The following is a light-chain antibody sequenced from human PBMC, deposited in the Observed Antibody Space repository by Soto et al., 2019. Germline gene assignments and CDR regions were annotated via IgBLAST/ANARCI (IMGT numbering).Light chain of an antibody. CDR1: QSISSC. CDR2: KAS. CDR3: QQYNSYPWT. J-gene: IGKJ1*01. V-gene: IGKV1-5*03. Sequence: DIQMTQSPSTLSASVGDRVTLTCRASQSISSCLAWYQQKPGKAPKLLIYKASSLESGVPSRFSGSGSGTEFILTSSSLQHDVFATYCCQQYNSYPWTFGQGTKVEIK.